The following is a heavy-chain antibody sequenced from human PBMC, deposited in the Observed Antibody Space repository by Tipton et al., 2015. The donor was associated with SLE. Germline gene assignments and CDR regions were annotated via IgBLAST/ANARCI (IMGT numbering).Heavy chain of an antibody. CDR1: GFRLSDYG. Sequence: RSLRLSCATSGFRLSDYGMHWVRQAPGKELEWVALLEHSGNNNYYADSVKGRFTISRDNSKNTLYLQMNSLRIEDTAVYYCARDHEVSWGGWYRGQGTQVSVSS. D-gene: IGHD7-27*01. CDR2: LEHSGNNN. J-gene: IGHJ4*02. CDR3: ARDHEVSWGGWY. V-gene: IGHV3-30*19.